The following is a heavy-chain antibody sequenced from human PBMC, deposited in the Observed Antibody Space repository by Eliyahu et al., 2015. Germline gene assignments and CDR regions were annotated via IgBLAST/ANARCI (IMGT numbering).Heavy chain of an antibody. D-gene: IGHD1-26*01. V-gene: IGHV3-23*04. Sequence: EVELVESGGGLVQPGGSLRLSCVGSGFAFNTFAMTWVRQAPGKGLECVSHIAGSGGSAVYTDSVKGRFTTSRDNARKTLFLQMDSLRVEDSALYYCATGYVGAGFRFWGQGTLVTVSA. J-gene: IGHJ4*02. CDR1: GFAFNTFA. CDR3: ATGYVGAGFRF. CDR2: IAGSGGSA.